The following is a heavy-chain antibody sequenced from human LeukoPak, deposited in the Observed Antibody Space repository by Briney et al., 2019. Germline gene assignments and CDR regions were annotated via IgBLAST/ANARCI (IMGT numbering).Heavy chain of an antibody. V-gene: IGHV4-34*01. CDR3: GRGLSDVY. CDR1: GGSFSGYY. Sequence: PSETLSLTCAVYGGSFSGYYCSWIRQPPGKGLEWIGEINHSGNTNYNASLKSRITISLDTSKNQFSLKLTSVTAADTAVYYCGRGLSDVYWGQGTLVTVSS. J-gene: IGHJ4*02. CDR2: INHSGNT.